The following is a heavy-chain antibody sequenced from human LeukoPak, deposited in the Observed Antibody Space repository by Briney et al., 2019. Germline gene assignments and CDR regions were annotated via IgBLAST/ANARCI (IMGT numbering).Heavy chain of an antibody. J-gene: IGHJ4*02. D-gene: IGHD4-23*01. Sequence: GGSLRLSCAVSGFTFSGYGMHWVRQAPGKGLEWVAFIRYDGSNKYNADSVKGRFTISRDNSKNTLYLQMNSLRAEDTAVYYCAKDTTNYGGNSTSIDYWGQGALVTVSS. CDR2: IRYDGSNK. CDR1: GFTFSGYG. CDR3: AKDTTNYGGNSTSIDY. V-gene: IGHV3-30*02.